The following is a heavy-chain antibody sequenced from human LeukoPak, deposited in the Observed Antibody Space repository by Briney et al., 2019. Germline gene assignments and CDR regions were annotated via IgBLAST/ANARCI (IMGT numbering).Heavy chain of an antibody. CDR2: ITYSGST. Sequence: PSETLSLTCAVYVGSISDYSWSWISQSQGKGLEWIGEITYSGSTNYNPSLKSRVTISIDTSKNQFSLKVTSLTAADTAVHYCARDQGGLWGQGTPVTVSS. J-gene: IGHJ4*02. V-gene: IGHV4-34*01. CDR1: VGSISDYS. D-gene: IGHD2-2*01. CDR3: ARDQGGL.